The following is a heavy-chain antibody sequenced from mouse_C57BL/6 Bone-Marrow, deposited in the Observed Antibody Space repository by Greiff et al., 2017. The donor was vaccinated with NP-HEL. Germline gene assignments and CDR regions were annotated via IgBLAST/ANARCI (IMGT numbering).Heavy chain of an antibody. D-gene: IGHD1-1*01. CDR1: GFTFSDYG. CDR3: ARSPSYYYGSSYVGYAMDY. CDR2: ISSGSSTI. J-gene: IGHJ4*01. Sequence: EVQLMESGGGLVKPGGSLKLSCAASGFTFSDYGMHWVRQAPEKGLEWVAYISSGSSTIYYADTVKGRFTISRDNAKNTLFLQMTSLRSEDTAMYYCARSPSYYYGSSYVGYAMDYWGQGTSVTVSS. V-gene: IGHV5-17*01.